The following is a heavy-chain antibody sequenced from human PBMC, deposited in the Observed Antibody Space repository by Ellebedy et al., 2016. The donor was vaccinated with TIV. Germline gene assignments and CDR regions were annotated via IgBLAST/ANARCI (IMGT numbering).Heavy chain of an antibody. CDR3: GRDLGRNSNYVDH. V-gene: IGHV1-46*01. J-gene: IGHJ4*02. Sequence: ASVKVSCKASGYTFGSTITTYYIHWVRQAPGQVLEWMGLINPNVGTTSCAQRFQDRVTLTRDTSTNTVYMQLAILGSDDTAVYYCGRDLGRNSNYVDHWGQGTLVTVPS. CDR1: GYTFGSTITTYY. D-gene: IGHD4-11*01. CDR2: INPNVGTT.